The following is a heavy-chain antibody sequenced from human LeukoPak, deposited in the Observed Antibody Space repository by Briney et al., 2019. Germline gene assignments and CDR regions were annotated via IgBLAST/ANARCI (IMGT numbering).Heavy chain of an antibody. CDR2: IYYSGST. Sequence: SETLSLTCTVSGGSISSYYWSWIRQPPGKGLEWIGYIYYSGSTNYNPSLKSRVTISVDTSKNQFSLRLSSVTAADTAVYYCARADGYYYGMDVWGQGTTVTVSS. D-gene: IGHD5-24*01. J-gene: IGHJ6*02. CDR3: ARADGYYYGMDV. V-gene: IGHV4-59*01. CDR1: GGSISSYY.